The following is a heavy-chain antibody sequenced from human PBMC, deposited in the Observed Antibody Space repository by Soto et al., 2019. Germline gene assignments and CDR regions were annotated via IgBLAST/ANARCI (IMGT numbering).Heavy chain of an antibody. D-gene: IGHD3-22*01. V-gene: IGHV1-2*02. CDR1: GYTFTDYY. Sequence: GASVKVSCKASGYTFTDYYIHWVRQAPGQGLEWVGWINPKSGGTSYAQQFQGRVTMARDTSTTTAYMDLSSLRSDDTAVYYCASWYYDTSGHDAFDIWGQGTLVTVSS. CDR3: ASWYYDTSGHDAFDI. CDR2: INPKSGGT. J-gene: IGHJ3*02.